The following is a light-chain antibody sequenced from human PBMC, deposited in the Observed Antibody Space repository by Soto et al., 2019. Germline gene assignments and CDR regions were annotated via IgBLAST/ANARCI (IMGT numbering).Light chain of an antibody. V-gene: IGLV1-40*01. CDR1: SGNIGAAYN. Sequence: QSVLTQPASLSGAPGQSITISCTESSGNIGAAYNVDWYQQLPGTAPKLLIYGNNNRPSGVPARFSGSKSGTSASLAIAGLQAEDEGDYYCQSYDSSLSGYVFGTGTKVTVL. CDR2: GNN. CDR3: QSYDSSLSGYV. J-gene: IGLJ1*01.